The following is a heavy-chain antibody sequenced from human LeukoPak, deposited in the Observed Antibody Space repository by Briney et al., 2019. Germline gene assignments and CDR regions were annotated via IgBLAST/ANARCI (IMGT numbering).Heavy chain of an antibody. J-gene: IGHJ3*01. CDR1: GFTFSSYA. CDR3: ASGDDCGDYLSAFDF. D-gene: IGHD4-17*01. CDR2: IMYDSSNK. V-gene: IGHV3-30-3*01. Sequence: GGSLRLPCAASGFTFSSYAMHWVPKAPGKGLEWGAVIMYDSSNKYYADSAKGRFTTHRTNSKNTLYLQINALRSHTTACFYCASGDDCGDYLSAFDFWGQGTMVTVSS.